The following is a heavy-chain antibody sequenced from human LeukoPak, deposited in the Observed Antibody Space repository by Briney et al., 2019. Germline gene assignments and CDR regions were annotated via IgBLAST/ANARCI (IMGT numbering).Heavy chain of an antibody. CDR3: ARAFSGGYYYYYMDV. CDR2: INPNSGGT. CDR1: GYTFTGYY. V-gene: IGHV1-2*02. Sequence: ASVKVSCKASGYTFTGYYIHWVRQAPGQGLEWMGWINPNSGGTNYAQKFQGRVTMTRDTSISTAYMELSRLRSDDTAVYYCARAFSGGYYYYYMDVWGKGTTVTVSS. D-gene: IGHD3-3*02. J-gene: IGHJ6*03.